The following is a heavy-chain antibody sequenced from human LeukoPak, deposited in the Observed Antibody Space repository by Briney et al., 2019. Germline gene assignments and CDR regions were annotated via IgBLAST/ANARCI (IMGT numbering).Heavy chain of an antibody. CDR2: ISSSGSTI. CDR3: ARGRVVAALFDY. J-gene: IGHJ4*02. CDR1: GFTFSSYE. Sequence: GGSLRLSCAASGFTFSSYEMHWVRQAPGKGLEWVSYISSSGSTIYYADSVKGRFTISRDNAKNSLYLQMNSLRAEDTAVYYCARGRVVAALFDYWGQGTLVTVSS. V-gene: IGHV3-48*03. D-gene: IGHD2-15*01.